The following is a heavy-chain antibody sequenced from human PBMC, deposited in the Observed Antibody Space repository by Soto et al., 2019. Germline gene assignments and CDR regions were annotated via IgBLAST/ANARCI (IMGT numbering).Heavy chain of an antibody. J-gene: IGHJ4*02. CDR1: GFTFSDYY. CDR2: ISSSSSYT. CDR3: ARGPGQLALFDY. V-gene: IGHV3-11*06. Sequence: GGSLRLSCAASGFTFSDYYMSWIRQAPGKGLEWVSYISSSSSYTNYADSVKGRFTISRENAKNSLYLQMNSLRAEDTAVYYCARGPGQLALFDYWGQGTLVTVSS. D-gene: IGHD2-2*01.